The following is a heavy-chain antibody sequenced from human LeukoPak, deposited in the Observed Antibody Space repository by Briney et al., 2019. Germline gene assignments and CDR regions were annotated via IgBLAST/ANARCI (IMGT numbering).Heavy chain of an antibody. CDR3: ARVAAITQDFDY. Sequence: SETLSLTCTVSGGSISSGGYYWAWIRQPPGKGLEWIGSLYYTGSTYYNPSLKSRVTISVDTSKKQFSLRLNSVTAADTAVYYCARVAAITQDFDYWGQGTLVTVSS. CDR2: LYYTGST. D-gene: IGHD2-15*01. V-gene: IGHV4-39*01. CDR1: GGSISSGGYY. J-gene: IGHJ4*02.